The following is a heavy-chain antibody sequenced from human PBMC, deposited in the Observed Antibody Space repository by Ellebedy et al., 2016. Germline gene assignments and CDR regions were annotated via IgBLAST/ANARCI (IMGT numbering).Heavy chain of an antibody. J-gene: IGHJ6*04. V-gene: IGHV1-8*01. D-gene: IGHD1-20*01. CDR3: ARAGGITGKMDV. CDR1: GYTFTSYD. Sequence: ASVKVSXXASGYTFTSYDINWVRQATGQGLEWMGWMNPNSGNTGYAQKFQGRVTMTRNTSISTAYMELSSLRSEDTAVYYCARAGGITGKMDVWGKGTTVTVSS. CDR2: MNPNSGNT.